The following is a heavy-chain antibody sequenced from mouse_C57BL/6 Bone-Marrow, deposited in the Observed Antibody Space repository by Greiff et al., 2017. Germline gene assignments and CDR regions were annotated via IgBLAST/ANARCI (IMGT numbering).Heavy chain of an antibody. Sequence: QVQLQQSGPELVKPGASVKLSCKASGYTFTSYDINWVKQRPGQGLEWIGWIYPRDGSTKYNEKFKGKATLTVGTSSSTAYMELHSLTSEDSAVFFCARGDGSSYWYFDVWGTGTTVTVSS. D-gene: IGHD1-1*01. V-gene: IGHV1-85*01. CDR3: ARGDGSSYWYFDV. J-gene: IGHJ1*03. CDR1: GYTFTSYD. CDR2: IYPRDGST.